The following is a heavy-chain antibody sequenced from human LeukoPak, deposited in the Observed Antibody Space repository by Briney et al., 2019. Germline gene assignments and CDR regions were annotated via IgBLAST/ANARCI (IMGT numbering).Heavy chain of an antibody. Sequence: SVKVSCKASGGTFSSYAISWVRQAPGQGLEWMGRIIPIFGIANYAQKFQGRVTITADKSMSTAYMELSSLRSEDTAVYYCARAKVYCSSTSCPQHWFDPWGQGTLVTVSS. V-gene: IGHV1-69*04. D-gene: IGHD2-2*01. CDR1: GGTFSSYA. CDR3: ARAKVYCSSTSCPQHWFDP. J-gene: IGHJ5*02. CDR2: IIPIFGIA.